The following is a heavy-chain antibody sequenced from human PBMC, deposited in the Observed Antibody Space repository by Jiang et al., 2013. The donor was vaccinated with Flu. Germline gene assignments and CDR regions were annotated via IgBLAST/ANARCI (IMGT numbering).Heavy chain of an antibody. Sequence: GSGLVKPSETLSLTCTVSGGSISGYYWSWIRQPPGKGLEWIGFSYFTGSTNYNPSLKSRVTISVDMSKNQLSLKLTSVTAADTAVYFCAREGGTNWGGYGFARWGQGTLV. D-gene: IGHD7-27*01. CDR2: SYFTGST. CDR3: AREGGTNWGGYGFAR. J-gene: IGHJ5*02. V-gene: IGHV4-59*01. CDR1: GGSISGYY.